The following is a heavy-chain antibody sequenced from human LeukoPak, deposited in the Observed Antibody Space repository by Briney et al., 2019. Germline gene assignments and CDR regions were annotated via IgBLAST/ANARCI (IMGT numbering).Heavy chain of an antibody. J-gene: IGHJ4*02. CDR2: IYYSGST. CDR1: GGSTSSYY. CDR3: ARGRGMVDY. Sequence: NLSETLSLTCTVSGGSTSSYYWSWIRQPPGKGLEWIGFIYYSGSTNYNPSLKSRVTISVDTSKNQFSLKLSSVTAADTAVYYCARGRGMVDYWGQGTLVTVSS. V-gene: IGHV4-59*01.